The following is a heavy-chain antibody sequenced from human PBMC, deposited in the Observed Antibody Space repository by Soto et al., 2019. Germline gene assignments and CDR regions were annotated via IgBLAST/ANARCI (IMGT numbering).Heavy chain of an antibody. CDR2: LTPSGDRT. Sequence: EVQWLESGGGLVQPGGSLRLSWAAAGFIFSNYAMDWVRQAPGKGLEWVSSLTPSGDRTYYAGSVKCRFAISRHNSKNLLYLQMHRLSADDSAVYYCVKERPPVRYGLDSWGQGTLVTVSS. CDR1: GFIFSNYA. J-gene: IGHJ4*02. V-gene: IGHV3-23*01. CDR3: VKERPPVRYGLDS. D-gene: IGHD4-17*01.